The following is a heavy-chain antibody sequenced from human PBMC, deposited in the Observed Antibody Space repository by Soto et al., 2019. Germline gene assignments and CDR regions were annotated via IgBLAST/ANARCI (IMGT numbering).Heavy chain of an antibody. CDR1: GGSISSYY. J-gene: IGHJ4*02. D-gene: IGHD6-19*01. CDR2: IYYSGST. CDR3: AREGLVAGSFDY. Sequence: SETLSLTCTVSGGSISSYYWSWIRQPPGKGLEWIGYIYYSGSTNYNPSLKSRVTISVDTSKNQFSLKLSSVTAADTAVYYCAREGLVAGSFDYWGQGTLVTAYS. V-gene: IGHV4-59*01.